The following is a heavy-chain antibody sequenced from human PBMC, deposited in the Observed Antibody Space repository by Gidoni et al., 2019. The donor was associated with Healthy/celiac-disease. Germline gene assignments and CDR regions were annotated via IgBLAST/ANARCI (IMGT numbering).Heavy chain of an antibody. CDR1: GFHFSGSG. V-gene: IGHV3-33*01. J-gene: IGHJ5*02. CDR2: IWYDGSNK. Sequence: QVQLVESGGGVVQPGRSLRLSCAASGFHFSGSGMHWVRQAPGKGLEWVAVIWYDGSNKYYADSVKGRFTISRDNSKNTLYLQMNSLRAEDTAVYYCARDRPTDYYGSAHDNWFDPWGQGTLVTVSS. D-gene: IGHD3-10*01. CDR3: ARDRPTDYYGSAHDNWFDP.